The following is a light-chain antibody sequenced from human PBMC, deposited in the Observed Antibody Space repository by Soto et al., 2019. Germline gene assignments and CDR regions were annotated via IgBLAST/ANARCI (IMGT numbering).Light chain of an antibody. CDR2: GAS. CDR1: QSVSNN. V-gene: IGKV3-15*01. CDR3: QQYNNWPPIT. J-gene: IGKJ5*01. Sequence: EIVLPQSPGTLSLSPGERATLSCRAIQSVSNNYLAWYQQKPGQAPRLLIYGASTRATGIPPRFSGSGSGTEFTLTISSLQSEDFAVYYCQQYNNWPPITFGQGTRLEI.